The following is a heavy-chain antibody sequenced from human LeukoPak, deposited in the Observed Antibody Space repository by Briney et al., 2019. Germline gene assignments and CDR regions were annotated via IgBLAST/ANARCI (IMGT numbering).Heavy chain of an antibody. CDR2: ISTYNGNT. D-gene: IGHD6-6*01. Sequence: ASVKVSCKASGYTFTSYGISWVRQAPGQGLEWMGWISTYNGNTNYAQNLQGRVTVTTDTSTSTAYMELRSLRSDDTAVYYCARDLGSSSSPDYFDYWGQGTLVTVPS. CDR3: ARDLGSSSSPDYFDY. CDR1: GYTFTSYG. V-gene: IGHV1-18*01. J-gene: IGHJ4*02.